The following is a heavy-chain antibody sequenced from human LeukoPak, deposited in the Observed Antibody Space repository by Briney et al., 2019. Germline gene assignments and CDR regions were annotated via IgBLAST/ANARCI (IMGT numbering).Heavy chain of an antibody. CDR1: GFTFSSYG. Sequence: PGGSLRLSCAASGFTFSSYGMHWVRQAPGKGLEWVAVISYDGSNKYYADSVKGRFTISRDNSKNTLYLQMNSLRAEDTAVYYCAKDKSGLWFGELGGSFDYWGRGTLVTVSS. CDR3: AKDKSGLWFGELGGSFDY. J-gene: IGHJ4*02. V-gene: IGHV3-30*18. D-gene: IGHD3-10*01. CDR2: ISYDGSNK.